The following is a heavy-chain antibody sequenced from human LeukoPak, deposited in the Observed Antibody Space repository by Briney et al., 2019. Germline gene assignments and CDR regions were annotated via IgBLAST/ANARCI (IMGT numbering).Heavy chain of an antibody. V-gene: IGHV4-59*12. Sequence: SETLSLTCTVSGGSISSYYWSWIRQPPGKGLEWIGYIYYSGSTNYNPSLKSRVTISVDTSKNQFSLKLSSVTAADTAVYYCARDRRGTIGDAFDIWGQGTMVTISS. J-gene: IGHJ3*02. CDR1: GGSISSYY. CDR3: ARDRRGTIGDAFDI. CDR2: IYYSGST. D-gene: IGHD3-9*01.